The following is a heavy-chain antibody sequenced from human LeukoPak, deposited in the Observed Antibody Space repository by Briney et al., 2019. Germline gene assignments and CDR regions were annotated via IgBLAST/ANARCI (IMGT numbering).Heavy chain of an antibody. V-gene: IGHV1-46*01. CDR2: ISPSGGST. J-gene: IGHJ4*02. CDR3: ARATRAARHFDY. CDR1: GYTFTSNY. Sequence: GASVKVSCKAFGYTFTSNYMHWVRQAPGQGPEWMGVISPSGGSTTYAQKFQGRVTLTRDMSTSTDYLELSSLRSEDTAVYYCARATRAARHFDYWGQGTLVTVSS. D-gene: IGHD6-6*01.